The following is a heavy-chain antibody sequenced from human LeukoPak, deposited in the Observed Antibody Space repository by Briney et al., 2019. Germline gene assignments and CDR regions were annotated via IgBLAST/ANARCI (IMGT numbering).Heavy chain of an antibody. CDR3: ARLGAQTGYCSSTSCYYYFDY. Sequence: PGGSLRLSCAASGFTFSSYSMNWVRQAPGKGLEWVSSISSSSSYIYYADSVEGRFTISRDNAKNSLYLQMNSLRAEDTAVYYCARLGAQTGYCSSTSCYYYFDYWGQGTLVTVSS. D-gene: IGHD2-2*03. V-gene: IGHV3-21*01. CDR1: GFTFSSYS. J-gene: IGHJ4*02. CDR2: ISSSSSYI.